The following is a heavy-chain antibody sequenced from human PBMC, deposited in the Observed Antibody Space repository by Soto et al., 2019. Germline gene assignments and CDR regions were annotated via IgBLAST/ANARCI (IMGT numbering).Heavy chain of an antibody. D-gene: IGHD1-26*01. V-gene: IGHV1-18*01. CDR2: VFGDDGIT. CDR3: ARRTVGSSIGTGDY. CDR1: RYTFSLYG. Sequence: QIQLVQSRPEVKMPGASVKVSCKTSRYTFSLYGITWVRQAPGQGLEWMGCVFGDDGITDYAQNLLGRVTMTTDTSTATAYRELRNLRSDDAAIYYWARRTVGSSIGTGDYWGQGALITVSP. J-gene: IGHJ4*02.